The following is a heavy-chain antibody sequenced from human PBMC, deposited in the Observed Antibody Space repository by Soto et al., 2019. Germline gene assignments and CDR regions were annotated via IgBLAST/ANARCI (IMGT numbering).Heavy chain of an antibody. D-gene: IGHD2-21*02. V-gene: IGHV6-1*01. CDR2: TYYRSKWYN. CDR1: GDSVSSNSAA. CDR3: ARGSDSSFGY. J-gene: IGHJ4*02. Sequence: PSQTLSLTCAISGDSVSSNSAAWNWIRQSPARGLEWLGRTYYRSKWYNDYVVSMKSRLTINPDTSKNQFSLQLNSVTPEDTAVYYCARGSDSSFGYWGQGSLVTVSS.